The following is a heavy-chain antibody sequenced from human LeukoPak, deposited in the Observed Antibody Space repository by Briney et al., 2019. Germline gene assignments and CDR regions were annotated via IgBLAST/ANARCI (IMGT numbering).Heavy chain of an antibody. V-gene: IGHV1-2*06. CDR2: INPNSGGT. D-gene: IGHD3-3*01. CDR3: AIFWSGYGFDP. CDR1: GYTFNNYA. J-gene: IGHJ5*02. Sequence: ASVKVSCKTSGYTFNNYAVNWVRQAPGQGLEWMGRINPNSGGTNYAQKFQGRVTMTRDTSISTAYMELSRLRSDDTAVYYCAIFWSGYGFDPWGQGTLVTVSS.